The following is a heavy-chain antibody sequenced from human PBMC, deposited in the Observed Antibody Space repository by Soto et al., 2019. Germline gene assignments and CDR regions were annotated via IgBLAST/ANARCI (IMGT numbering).Heavy chain of an antibody. CDR2: ITFDASTT. J-gene: IGHJ3*02. V-gene: IGHV3-74*01. CDR3: ARGVPGPSGFDM. Sequence: EVQLVESGGGLVQPGGSLRLSCEDSEITFTDYWMHWVRQAPGKGLEWVSRITFDASTTNHADSVKGRFTISRDNAKNTLYLQMTSLRVEDTAVYYCARGVPGPSGFDMWGQGTMVTVSS. D-gene: IGHD1-1*01. CDR1: EITFTDYW.